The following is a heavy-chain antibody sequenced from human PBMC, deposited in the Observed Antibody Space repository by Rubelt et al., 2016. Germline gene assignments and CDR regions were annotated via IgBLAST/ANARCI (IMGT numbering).Heavy chain of an antibody. V-gene: IGHV4-39*01. D-gene: IGHD3-22*01. CDR2: IYYSGST. CDR1: GGSISSTTYY. Sequence: QLQLQESGPGLVEPSETLSLTCTVSGGSISSTTYYWGWIRQPPGKGLEWIGTIYYSGSTYYNPSLKSRVTISVDTSKNQFSRKLSSVTAADTAVYYCARTYYYDSSGPVDYWGQGTLVTVSS. CDR3: ARTYYYDSSGPVDY. J-gene: IGHJ4*02.